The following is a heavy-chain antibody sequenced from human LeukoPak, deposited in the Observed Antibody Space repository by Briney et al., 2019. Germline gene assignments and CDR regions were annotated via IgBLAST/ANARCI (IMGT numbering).Heavy chain of an antibody. CDR2: IIPIFGTA. V-gene: IGHV1-69*05. J-gene: IGHJ3*02. CDR3: ATGRITMIVADDAFDI. D-gene: IGHD3-22*01. Sequence: ASVKVSCKASGGTFSSYAISWVRQAPGQGLEWMGGIIPIFGTANYAQKFQGRVTITTDESTSTAYMELSSLRSEDTAVYHCATGRITMIVADDAFDIWGQGTMVTVSS. CDR1: GGTFSSYA.